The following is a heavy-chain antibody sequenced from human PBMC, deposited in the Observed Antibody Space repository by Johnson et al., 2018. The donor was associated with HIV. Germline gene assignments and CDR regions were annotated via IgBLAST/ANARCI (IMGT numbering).Heavy chain of an antibody. D-gene: IGHD2-2*01. V-gene: IGHV3-66*01. CDR3: AKDQASSLNAFDI. J-gene: IGHJ3*02. CDR2: IYSGGTT. Sequence: VQLVESGGGVVQPGRSLRLSCAASGVIVSSNYMSWVRQAPGKGLEWVSVIYSGGTTYYAGSVKGRFTISRDNSKNTLYLQMNSLRAEDTAVYYCAKDQASSLNAFDIWGQGTMVTVSS. CDR1: GVIVSSNY.